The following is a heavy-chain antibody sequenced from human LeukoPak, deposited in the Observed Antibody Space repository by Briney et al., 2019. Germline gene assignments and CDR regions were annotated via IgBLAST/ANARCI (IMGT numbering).Heavy chain of an antibody. J-gene: IGHJ4*02. D-gene: IGHD3-22*01. Sequence: SETLSLTCTVSGGSISSYYWSWIRQPSGKGLEWIGYIYYSGSTNYNPSLKSRVTISVDTSKNQFSLKLSSVTAADTAVYYCARLGGSGYYYYFDYWGQGTLATVSS. CDR1: GGSISSYY. CDR2: IYYSGST. CDR3: ARLGGSGYYYYFDY. V-gene: IGHV4-59*08.